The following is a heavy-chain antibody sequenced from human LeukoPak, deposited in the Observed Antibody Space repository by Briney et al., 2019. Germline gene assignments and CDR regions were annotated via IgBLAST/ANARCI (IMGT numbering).Heavy chain of an antibody. CDR3: ARRSMVRGVVFGN. Sequence: SETLSLTCAVYGGSFSGYYWSWIRQPPGKGLEWIGEINHSGSTNSNPSLKSRVTISVDTSKNQFSLKLSSVTAADTAVYYCARRSMVRGVVFGNWGQGALATVSS. CDR2: INHSGST. J-gene: IGHJ4*02. D-gene: IGHD3-10*01. CDR1: GGSFSGYY. V-gene: IGHV4-34*01.